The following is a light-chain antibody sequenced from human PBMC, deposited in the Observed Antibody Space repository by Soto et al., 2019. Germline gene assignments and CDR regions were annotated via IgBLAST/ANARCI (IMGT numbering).Light chain of an antibody. J-gene: IGKJ1*01. CDR2: KAS. CDR3: QQYNSYWT. V-gene: IGKV1-5*03. CDR1: QSISSW. Sequence: DIQTTKSPSTLSAPVGDRVTITCRASQSISSWLAWYQQKPGKAPKLLIYKASSLESGVPSRFSGSGSGTEFTLTISSLQPDDLATYYCQQYNSYWTFGQGTKVEIK.